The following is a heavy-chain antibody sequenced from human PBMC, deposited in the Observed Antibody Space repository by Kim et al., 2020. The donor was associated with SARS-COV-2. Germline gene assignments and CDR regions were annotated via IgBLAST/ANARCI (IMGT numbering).Heavy chain of an antibody. V-gene: IGHV1-8*01. CDR2: T. D-gene: IGHD6-13*01. Sequence: TGYAQKFQGRVTMTRNTSISTAYMELSSLRSEDTAVYYCASLAADEPGNPWGQGTLVTVSS. J-gene: IGHJ5*02. CDR3: ASLAADEPGNP.